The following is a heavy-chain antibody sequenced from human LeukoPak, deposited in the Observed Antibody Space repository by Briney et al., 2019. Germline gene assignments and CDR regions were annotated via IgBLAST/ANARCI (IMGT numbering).Heavy chain of an antibody. CDR1: GFTFSSYA. V-gene: IGHV3-23*01. J-gene: IGHJ6*02. D-gene: IGHD2-2*01. Sequence: GGSLRLSCAASGFTFSSYAMSWVRQAPGKGLEWVSAISGSGGSTYYADSVKGRFTISRDNSKNTLYLQMNSLRAEDTAVYYCAKDKGSIIVVVPAATGGMDVWGQGTTVTVSS. CDR3: AKDKGSIIVVVPAATGGMDV. CDR2: ISGSGGST.